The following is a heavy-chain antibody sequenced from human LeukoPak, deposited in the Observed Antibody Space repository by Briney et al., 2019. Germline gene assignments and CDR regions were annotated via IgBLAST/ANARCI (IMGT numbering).Heavy chain of an antibody. Sequence: GASVKVSFKASGYTFSSYGISWVRQAPGQGLEWMGWISAHNGNTNYAQKIQGRVTMTTDTSTSTAYMELRSLRSEDTAVYYCARERGQAVAGTTWFDPWGQGTLVTVSS. V-gene: IGHV1-18*01. CDR3: ARERGQAVAGTTWFDP. CDR2: ISAHNGNT. CDR1: GYTFSSYG. J-gene: IGHJ5*02. D-gene: IGHD6-19*01.